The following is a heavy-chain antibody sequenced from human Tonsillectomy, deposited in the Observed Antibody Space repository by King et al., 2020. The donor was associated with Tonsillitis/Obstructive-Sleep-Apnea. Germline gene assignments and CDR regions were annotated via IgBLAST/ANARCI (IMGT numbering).Heavy chain of an antibody. Sequence: IQLVQSGGGLVQPGGSLRLSCAASGFTFSSYWMSWVRQAPGKGLEWVANIKQDGSEKFYVDSVKGRFTISRDNAKNSLYLQMNSLRAEDTAVYYCAGDGPNDYGSGIPYYGMDVWGQGTTVTVSS. J-gene: IGHJ6*02. V-gene: IGHV3-7*03. CDR2: IKQDGSEK. D-gene: IGHD3-10*01. CDR3: AGDGPNDYGSGIPYYGMDV. CDR1: GFTFSSYW.